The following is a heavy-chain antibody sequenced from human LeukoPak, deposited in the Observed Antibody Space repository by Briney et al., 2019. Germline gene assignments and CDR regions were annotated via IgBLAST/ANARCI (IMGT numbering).Heavy chain of an antibody. CDR1: GFTFSSYA. CDR3: ARDPVDSYGYTVFDY. D-gene: IGHD5-18*01. CDR2: ISYDGSNK. Sequence: LGGSLRLSCAASGFTFSSYAMHWVRQAPGKGLEWVAVISYDGSNKYYADSVKGRFTISRDNSKNTLYLQMNSLRAEDTAVYYCARDPVDSYGYTVFDYWGQGTLVTVSS. J-gene: IGHJ4*02. V-gene: IGHV3-30-3*01.